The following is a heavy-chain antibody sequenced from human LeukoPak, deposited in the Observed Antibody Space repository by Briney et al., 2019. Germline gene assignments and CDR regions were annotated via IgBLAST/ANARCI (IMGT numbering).Heavy chain of an antibody. D-gene: IGHD3-3*01. Sequence: SVKVSCKASGGTFSSYAISWVRQAPGQGLEWMGRIIPILGIANYAQKFQGRVTITADKSTSTAYMELSSLRSEDTAVYYCASRFLGSDAPPGSPVGGLDYWGQGTLVTVSS. J-gene: IGHJ4*02. CDR2: IIPILGIA. V-gene: IGHV1-69*04. CDR3: ASRFLGSDAPPGSPVGGLDY. CDR1: GGTFSSYA.